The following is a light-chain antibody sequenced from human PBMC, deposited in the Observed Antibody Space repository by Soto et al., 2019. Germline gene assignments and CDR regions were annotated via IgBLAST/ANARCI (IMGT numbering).Light chain of an antibody. CDR3: MSFTSSNTYV. J-gene: IGLJ1*01. CDR1: SSDVGAYNF. CDR2: DVA. V-gene: IGLV2-14*03. Sequence: QSVLTQPGSVSGSPGQSITISCTGTSSDVGAYNFVSWYQHHPDKAPKVVIYDVANRPSGVSYRFSASKSGNTASLTISGLQAEDEADYYCMSFTSSNTYVFGTGTKVTVL.